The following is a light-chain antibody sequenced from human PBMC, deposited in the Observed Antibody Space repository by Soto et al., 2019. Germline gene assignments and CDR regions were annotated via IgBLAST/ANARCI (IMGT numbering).Light chain of an antibody. J-gene: IGLJ1*01. CDR2: ANS. Sequence: QSVLTHPPSVSGAPGQRVTISCSGSSSNLGAGYDVQWYQQVPGTAPKLLIYANSARPSGVPDRFSGSKSGTSASLAITGLQAEDEADYYCQSYDSSLIVSKVFGTGTKVTVL. CDR1: SSNLGAGYD. V-gene: IGLV1-40*01. CDR3: QSYDSSLIVSKV.